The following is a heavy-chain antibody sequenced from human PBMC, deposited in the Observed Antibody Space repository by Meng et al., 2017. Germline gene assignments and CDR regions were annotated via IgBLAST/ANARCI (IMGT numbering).Heavy chain of an antibody. CDR2: IYYSGST. V-gene: IGHV4-61*01. CDR1: GGPVSSGSYY. J-gene: IGHJ6*02. Sequence: SETLSLTCTVSGGPVSSGSYYWSWIRQPPGKGLEWIGYIYYSGSTNYNPSLKSRVTISVDTSKNQFSLKLSSVTAADTAVYYCASQLAYYYYGMDVWGQGTTVTVSS. D-gene: IGHD2-2*01. CDR3: ASQLAYYYYGMDV.